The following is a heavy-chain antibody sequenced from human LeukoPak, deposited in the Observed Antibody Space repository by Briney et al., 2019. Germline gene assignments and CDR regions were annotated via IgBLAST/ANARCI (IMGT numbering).Heavy chain of an antibody. J-gene: IGHJ4*02. V-gene: IGHV3-7*01. Sequence: GGSLRLSCAASGFTFSSYWMSWVRQAPGKGLEWVANIKKDGSQKHYVDSVKGRFTVSRDNTKNSLYLQMNSLRVEDTAVYYCANYYNSGPQGDYWGQGTLVTVSS. CDR3: ANYYNSGPQGDY. D-gene: IGHD3-10*01. CDR1: GFTFSSYW. CDR2: IKKDGSQK.